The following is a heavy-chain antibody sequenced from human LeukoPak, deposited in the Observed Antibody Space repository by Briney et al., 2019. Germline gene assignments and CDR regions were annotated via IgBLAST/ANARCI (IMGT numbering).Heavy chain of an antibody. CDR2: ISSSSSTI. CDR3: ARSIYYDSSGYYLGNDAFGI. J-gene: IGHJ3*02. V-gene: IGHV3-48*01. D-gene: IGHD3-22*01. CDR1: GFTFSSYS. Sequence: GGSLRLSCAASGFTFSSYSMNWVRQAPGKGLEWVSYISSSSSTIYYADSVKGRFTISRDNAMNSLYLQMNSLRAEDTAVYYCARSIYYDSSGYYLGNDAFGIWGQGTMVTVSS.